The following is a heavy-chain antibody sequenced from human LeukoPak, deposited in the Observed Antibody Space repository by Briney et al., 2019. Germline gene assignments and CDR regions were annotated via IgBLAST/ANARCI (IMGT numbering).Heavy chain of an antibody. CDR1: GGSFSSYY. CDR2: IYYSGST. Sequence: SETLSLTCTVSGGSFSSYYWSWIRQPPGKGLEWIGYIYYSGSTNYNPSLKSRVTISVDASKNQFSLKLSSVTAADTAVYYCARHNRGSYVGFDYWGQGTLVTVSS. D-gene: IGHD1-26*01. CDR3: ARHNRGSYVGFDY. V-gene: IGHV4-59*08. J-gene: IGHJ4*02.